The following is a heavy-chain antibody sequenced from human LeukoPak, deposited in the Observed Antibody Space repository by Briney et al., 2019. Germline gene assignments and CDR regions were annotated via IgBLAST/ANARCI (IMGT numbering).Heavy chain of an antibody. CDR1: GFIVNSYA. Sequence: PGGSLRLSCAASGFIVNSYAMSWVHQAPGKGLAWVSLIYSDGVTQYADSVKGRFTISRDNSKNTLYLQMNSLRDEDTAVYFCARDRAEGKTWVEFDPWGQGTLVTVSS. CDR3: ARDRAEGKTWVEFDP. J-gene: IGHJ5*02. V-gene: IGHV3-66*02. CDR2: IYSDGVT.